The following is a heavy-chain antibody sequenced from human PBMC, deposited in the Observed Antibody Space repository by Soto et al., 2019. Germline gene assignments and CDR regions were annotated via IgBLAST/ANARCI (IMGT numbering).Heavy chain of an antibody. CDR3: ARGGRGSYLTDY. CDR1: GFTFSSYA. Sequence: ESGGGVVQPGRSLRLSCAASGFTFSSYAMHWVRQAPGKGLEWVAVISYDGSNKYYADSVKGRFTISRDNSKNTLYLQMNSLRAEDTAVYYCARGGRGSYLTDYWGQGTLVTVSS. J-gene: IGHJ4*02. D-gene: IGHD1-26*01. V-gene: IGHV3-30-3*01. CDR2: ISYDGSNK.